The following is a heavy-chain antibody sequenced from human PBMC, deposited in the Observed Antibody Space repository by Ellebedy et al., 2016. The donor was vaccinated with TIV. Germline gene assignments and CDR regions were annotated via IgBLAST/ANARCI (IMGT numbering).Heavy chain of an antibody. CDR2: VDPNSGIT. CDR1: GYTFTDYD. Sequence: ASVKVSCKASGYTFTDYDINWVRQATGQGLEWMGWVDPNSGITGNEQKFQGRVTMTWNTSTGTVDMELSSLTSADTAVYLCARVQRGSGWGSDHYDYGMDVWGQGATVTVSS. CDR3: ARVQRGSGWGSDHYDYGMDV. J-gene: IGHJ6*02. D-gene: IGHD6-19*01. V-gene: IGHV1-8*01.